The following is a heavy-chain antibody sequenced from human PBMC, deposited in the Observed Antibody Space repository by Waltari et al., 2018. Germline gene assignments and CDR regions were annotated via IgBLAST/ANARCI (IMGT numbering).Heavy chain of an antibody. Sequence: QVQLQESGPGLVKPSGTLSLTCAVSGGSISSSNWWSLVRQPPVKGLEWSGEIDHSGSTNYNPSLKSRVTISVDKSKNQFSLKLSSVTAADTAVYYCARALTDSLLAAVTDWGQGTLVTVSS. CDR2: IDHSGST. D-gene: IGHD6-13*01. J-gene: IGHJ4*02. CDR3: ARALTDSLLAAVTD. CDR1: GGSISSSNW. V-gene: IGHV4-4*02.